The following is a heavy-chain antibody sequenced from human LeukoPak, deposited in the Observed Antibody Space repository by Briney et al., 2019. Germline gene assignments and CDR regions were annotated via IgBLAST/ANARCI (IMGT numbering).Heavy chain of an antibody. J-gene: IGHJ4*02. Sequence: SETLSLTCTVSGGSISSYYWSWIRQPPGKGLKWIGYIYYSGSTNYNPSLKSRVTISVDTSKNQFSLKLSSVTAADTAVYYCASLPYSSSSGFDYWGQGTLVTVSS. D-gene: IGHD6-13*01. CDR2: IYYSGST. V-gene: IGHV4-59*08. CDR3: ASLPYSSSSGFDY. CDR1: GGSISSYY.